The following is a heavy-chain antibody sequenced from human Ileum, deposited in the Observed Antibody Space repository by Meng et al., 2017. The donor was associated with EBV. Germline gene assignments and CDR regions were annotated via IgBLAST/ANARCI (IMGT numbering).Heavy chain of an antibody. CDR1: GGSISSSNW. V-gene: IGHV4-4*02. CDR3: ARESYSDSSGYYSLDY. D-gene: IGHD3-22*01. J-gene: IGHJ4*02. CDR2: IHHTEST. Sequence: QVQLQESGPGLVKPSGTLSLTCAVSGGSISSSNWWSWVRQAPGKGLEWIGEIHHTESTNYNPSLKSRVTISVDKSKNQFSLKLSSMTAADTAVYYCARESYSDSSGYYSLDYWGQGSLVTVSS.